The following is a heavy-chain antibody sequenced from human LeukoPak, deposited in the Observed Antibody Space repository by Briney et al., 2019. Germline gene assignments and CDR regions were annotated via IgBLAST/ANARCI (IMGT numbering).Heavy chain of an antibody. J-gene: IGHJ3*01. D-gene: IGHD6-25*01. V-gene: IGHV4-4*09. CDR1: GGSISPYY. CDR2: IFHNGNT. Sequence: SETLSLTCTVSGGSISPYYWSWIRQPPGKGLEWIGYIFHNGNTSYNPSLKRRVTILVDRSKNQFSLKLSSVTAADTAVYYCVRKAANSGAFDVWALGTMVTVSS. CDR3: VRKAANSGAFDV.